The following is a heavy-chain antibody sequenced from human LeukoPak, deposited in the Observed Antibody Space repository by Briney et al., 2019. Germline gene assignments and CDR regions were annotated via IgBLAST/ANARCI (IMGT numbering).Heavy chain of an antibody. J-gene: IGHJ4*02. CDR1: GFTFSSYS. CDR3: ARGRRVGATVNFDY. Sequence: GGSLRLSCAASGFTFSSYSMNWVRQAPGKGLEWVSYISSSSSTIYYADSVKGRFTISRDNAKNSLYLQMNSLRAEDTAVYYCARGRRVGATVNFDYWGQGTLVTVSS. D-gene: IGHD1-26*01. CDR2: ISSSSSTI. V-gene: IGHV3-48*01.